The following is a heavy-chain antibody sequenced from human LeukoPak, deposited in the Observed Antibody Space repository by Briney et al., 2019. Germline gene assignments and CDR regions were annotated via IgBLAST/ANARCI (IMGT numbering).Heavy chain of an antibody. CDR2: IYPGDSDT. Sequence: GESLKISCKGSGYSFTSYWIGWVRQMPGKGLEWMGIIYPGDSDTRYSPSFQGQVTISADKSISTAYLQWSSLKASDTAMYYCASGLYYYGSGWLAFDIWGQGTMVTVSS. D-gene: IGHD3-10*01. J-gene: IGHJ3*02. CDR1: GYSFTSYW. CDR3: ASGLYYYGSGWLAFDI. V-gene: IGHV5-51*01.